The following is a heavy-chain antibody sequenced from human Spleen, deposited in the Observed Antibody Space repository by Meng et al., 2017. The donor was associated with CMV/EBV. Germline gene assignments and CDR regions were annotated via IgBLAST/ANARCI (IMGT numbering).Heavy chain of an antibody. CDR3: AREGRYSSSPTDY. D-gene: IGHD6-6*01. J-gene: IGHJ4*02. CDR1: GGSISIYY. V-gene: IGHV4-4*07. CDR2: IYTVWST. Sequence: QVQLEESGPELDEPSETLSLTCTASGGSISIYYWSWMRQPAGKGLEWMGRIYTVWSTNYHPSRKRRVAMSVDTYKTQFSLKQSSGPAADTAVYYCAREGRYSSSPTDYWGQGTLVTVSS.